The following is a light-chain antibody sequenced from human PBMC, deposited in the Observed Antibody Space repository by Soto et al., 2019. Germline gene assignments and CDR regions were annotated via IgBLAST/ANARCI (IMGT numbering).Light chain of an antibody. CDR3: QQSYTTPIT. CDR2: DAS. Sequence: ENVLTQSPATLSLSPGERATLSCRASQSVSNYVAWYQQKPGQAPRLLIYDASNRATGIPARFSGSGSGTDFTLTISSLQPEDFATYFCQQSYTTPITFGQGTRLEIK. V-gene: IGKV3-11*01. J-gene: IGKJ5*01. CDR1: QSVSNY.